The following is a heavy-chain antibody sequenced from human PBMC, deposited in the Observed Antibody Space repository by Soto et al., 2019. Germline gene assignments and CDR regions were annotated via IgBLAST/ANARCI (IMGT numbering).Heavy chain of an antibody. CDR1: GGTFSSYT. J-gene: IGHJ4*02. CDR3: AREMVRGVGSDY. D-gene: IGHD3-10*01. CDR2: IIPILGIA. Sequence: SVKVSCKASGGTFSSYTISWVRQAPGQGLEWMGRIIPILGIANYAQKFQGRVTITADKSTSTAYMELSSLRSEDTAVYYCAREMVRGVGSDYWGQETLVTVAS. V-gene: IGHV1-69*04.